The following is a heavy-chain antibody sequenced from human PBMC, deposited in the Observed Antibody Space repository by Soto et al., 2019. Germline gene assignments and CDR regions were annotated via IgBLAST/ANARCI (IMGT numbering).Heavy chain of an antibody. Sequence: GGSLRLSCAASGFTFSSYGMHWVRQAPGKGLEWVAVIWYDGSNKYYADSVKGRFTISRDNSKNTLYLQMNSLRAEDTAVYYCARDGSTQNYYYMDVWGKGTTVTGS. CDR2: IWYDGSNK. CDR1: GFTFSSYG. V-gene: IGHV3-33*01. D-gene: IGHD2-15*01. CDR3: ARDGSTQNYYYMDV. J-gene: IGHJ6*03.